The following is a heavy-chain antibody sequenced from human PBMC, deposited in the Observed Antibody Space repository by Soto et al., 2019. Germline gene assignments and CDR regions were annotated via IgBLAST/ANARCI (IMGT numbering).Heavy chain of an antibody. CDR3: ARRYVYSFDY. V-gene: IGHV4-59*08. CDR2: IYYSGST. D-gene: IGHD1-1*01. CDR1: GGSISSYY. J-gene: IGHJ4*02. Sequence: PSETLSLTCTVSGGSISSYYWSWIRQPPGKGLEWIGYIYYSGSTNYNPSLKSRVTISVDTSKNQFSLKLSSVTAADTAVYYCARRYVYSFDYWGQGTRVTVSS.